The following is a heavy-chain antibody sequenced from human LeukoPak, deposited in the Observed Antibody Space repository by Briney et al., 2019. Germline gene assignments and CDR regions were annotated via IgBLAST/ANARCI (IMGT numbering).Heavy chain of an antibody. J-gene: IGHJ4*02. CDR2: INPNSGGT. V-gene: IGHV1-2*04. D-gene: IGHD3-22*01. CDR3: AKGRVGSGYYYGEDFFDY. Sequence: WASVKVSCKASGYTFTGYYMHWVRQAPGQGLEWMGWINPNSGGTNYAQKFQGWVTMTRDTSISTAYMELSSLGAEDTAVYYCAKGRVGSGYYYGEDFFDYWGQGTLVTVSS. CDR1: GYTFTGYY.